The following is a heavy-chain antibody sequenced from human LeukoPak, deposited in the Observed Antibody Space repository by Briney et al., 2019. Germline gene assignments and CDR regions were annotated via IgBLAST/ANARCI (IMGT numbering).Heavy chain of an antibody. D-gene: IGHD6-6*01. CDR1: GFTFSSYA. Sequence: PGGSLRLSCAASGFTFSSYAMHWVRQAPGKGLEWVAVISYDGSNKYYADSVKGRFTISRDNSKNTLYLQMNSLRAEDTAVYYCAKSFEYSSSSASDYWGQGTLVTVSS. V-gene: IGHV3-30-3*02. CDR2: ISYDGSNK. J-gene: IGHJ4*02. CDR3: AKSFEYSSSSASDY.